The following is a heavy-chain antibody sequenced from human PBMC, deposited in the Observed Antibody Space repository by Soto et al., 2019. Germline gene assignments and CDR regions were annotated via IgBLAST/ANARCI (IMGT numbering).Heavy chain of an antibody. J-gene: IGHJ4*02. CDR3: AKEFGAGGGTGQTRGPIY. V-gene: IGHV3-23*01. Sequence: EVQLLESGGGLVQPGGSLRLSCAASGFTFSSYAMSWDRQAPGKGLEWVSAISGSGGSTYYADSVKVRFTISRDNSKNKLFIQRSCRRAEDTAVYYCAKEFGAGGGTGQTRGPIYWGQGTLVTVSS. D-gene: IGHD3-10*01. CDR2: ISGSGGST. CDR1: GFTFSSYA.